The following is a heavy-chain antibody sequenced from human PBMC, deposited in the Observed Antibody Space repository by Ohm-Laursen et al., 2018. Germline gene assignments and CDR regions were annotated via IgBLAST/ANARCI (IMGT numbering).Heavy chain of an antibody. Sequence: SLRLSCAASGFTFSSYHINWVRQAPGKGLEWVSFISSASTTIYYADSVKGRFTISRDNAKNTVYMQMDNLRAENRAVYYCARDRKNGDSGYGMDVWGHGTTVTVSS. D-gene: IGHD4-17*01. CDR2: ISSASTTI. V-gene: IGHV3-48*01. J-gene: IGHJ6*02. CDR3: ARDRKNGDSGYGMDV. CDR1: GFTFSSYH.